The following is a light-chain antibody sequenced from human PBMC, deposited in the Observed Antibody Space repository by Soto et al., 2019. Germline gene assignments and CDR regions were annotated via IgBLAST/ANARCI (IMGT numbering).Light chain of an antibody. V-gene: IGLV1-40*01. CDR3: QSYDTSLSAWV. J-gene: IGLJ3*02. Sequence: QSVLTQPPSVYGAPGQRVTISCTGSSSNIGAGYDVHWYQQLPVTAPKLLIYGNNNRPSGVPDRFSGSKSGSSASLAITGLHVDDEADYYCQSYDTSLSAWVFGGGTQLTVL. CDR1: SSNIGAGYD. CDR2: GNN.